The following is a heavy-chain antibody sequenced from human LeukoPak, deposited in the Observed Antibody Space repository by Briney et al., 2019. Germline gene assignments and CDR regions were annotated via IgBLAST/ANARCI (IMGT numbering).Heavy chain of an antibody. CDR3: ARDLTRGSSSDY. V-gene: IGHV1-18*01. D-gene: IGHD6-6*01. J-gene: IGHJ4*02. CDR1: GYTFTSYG. CDR2: VSAYNGNT. Sequence: ASVKVSCKASGYTFTSYGISWVRQAPGQGLEWMGWVSAYNGNTNYAQKLQGRVTMTTDTSTSTAYMELRSLRSDDTAVYYCARDLTRGSSSDYWGQGTLVTVSS.